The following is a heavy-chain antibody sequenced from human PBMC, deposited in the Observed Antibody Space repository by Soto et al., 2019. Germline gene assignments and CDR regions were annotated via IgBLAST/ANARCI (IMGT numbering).Heavy chain of an antibody. Sequence: ASVKVSCKASGYTFTSYAMHWVRQAPGQRLEWMGWINAGNGNTKYSQKFQGRFTISRDNSKNTLYLQMNSLRAEDTAVYYCARDRVESGYPEYFQHWGQGTLVTVSS. D-gene: IGHD3-22*01. CDR1: GYTFTSYA. J-gene: IGHJ1*01. V-gene: IGHV1-3*01. CDR2: INAGNGNT. CDR3: ARDRVESGYPEYFQH.